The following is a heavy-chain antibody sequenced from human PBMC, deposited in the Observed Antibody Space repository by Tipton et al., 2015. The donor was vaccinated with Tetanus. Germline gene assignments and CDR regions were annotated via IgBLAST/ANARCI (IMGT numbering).Heavy chain of an antibody. CDR3: AKEADCSGGRCFDGDVDN. J-gene: IGHJ4*02. CDR2: SWYDGTDK. Sequence: SGFIFSSYGIHWVRQAPGKGLEWVAVSWYDGTDKYYADSAKGRVTISRDNSKNTLYLQMNSLRAEDTAVYYGAKEADCSGGRCFDGDVDNWGQGAQVTVSS. V-gene: IGHV3-33*06. CDR1: GFIFSSYG. D-gene: IGHD2-15*01.